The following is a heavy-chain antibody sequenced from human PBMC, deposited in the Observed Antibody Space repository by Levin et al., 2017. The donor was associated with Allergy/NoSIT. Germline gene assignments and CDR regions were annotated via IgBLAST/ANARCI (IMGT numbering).Heavy chain of an antibody. CDR1: GYSISSGYY. D-gene: IGHD6-13*01. CDR2: IYHSGST. V-gene: IGHV4-38-2*02. Sequence: SETLSLTCAVSGYSISSGYYWGWIRQPPGKGLEWIGSIYHSGSTYYNPSLKSRVTISVDTSKNQFSLKLSSVTAADTAVYYCARDPGGIAAAGSSGFDYWGQGTLVTVSS. J-gene: IGHJ4*02. CDR3: ARDPGGIAAAGSSGFDY.